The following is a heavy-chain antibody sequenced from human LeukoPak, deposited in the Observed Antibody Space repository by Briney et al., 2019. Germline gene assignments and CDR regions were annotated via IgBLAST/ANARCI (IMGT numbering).Heavy chain of an antibody. V-gene: IGHV3-15*01. Sequence: GGSLRLSCAASGFTFSDAWMSWVRQAPGKGLEWVGRIKSKTDGGTTDYAAPVKGRFTISRDDSKNTLYLQMSSLKIEDTAVYYCARYYGDSGSQYYFDYWGQGTLVTVSS. D-gene: IGHD3-22*01. CDR2: IKSKTDGGTT. CDR3: ARYYGDSGSQYYFDY. J-gene: IGHJ4*02. CDR1: GFTFSDAW.